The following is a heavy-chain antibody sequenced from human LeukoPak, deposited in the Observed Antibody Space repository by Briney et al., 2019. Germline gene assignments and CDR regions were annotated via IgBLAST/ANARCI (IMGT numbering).Heavy chain of an antibody. Sequence: GGSLRLSCAASGFSFSSYGMHWVLQAPGKGLEWVAVISYDGSNKYYADSVKGRFTISRDNSKNTLYLQMNSLRAEDTAVYYCAKGSYGFFGTDYWGQGTLVTVSS. V-gene: IGHV3-30*18. D-gene: IGHD5-18*01. CDR2: ISYDGSNK. CDR1: GFSFSSYG. CDR3: AKGSYGFFGTDY. J-gene: IGHJ4*02.